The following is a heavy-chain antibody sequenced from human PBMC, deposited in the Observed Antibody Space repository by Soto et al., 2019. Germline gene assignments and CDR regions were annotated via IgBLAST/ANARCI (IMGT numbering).Heavy chain of an antibody. CDR3: ARDFAVIAALWYFDL. J-gene: IGHJ2*01. CDR2: ISSSGSTI. Sequence: VQLVESGGGLVKPGGSLRLSCAASGFTFSDYYMSWIRQAPGKGLEWVSYISSSGSTIYYADSVKGRFTISRDNAKNQLYVQRNSLRAEDTAVYYCARDFAVIAALWYFDLWGRGTLVTVSS. CDR1: GFTFSDYY. V-gene: IGHV3-11*01. D-gene: IGHD6-6*01.